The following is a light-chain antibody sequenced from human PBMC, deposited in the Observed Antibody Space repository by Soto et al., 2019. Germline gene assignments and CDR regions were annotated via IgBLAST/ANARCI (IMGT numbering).Light chain of an antibody. CDR3: TSFATNRFYV. CDR1: SSDVGSYNL. V-gene: IGLV2-14*02. Sequence: QSVLTQPASVSGSPGQSITISCTGTSSDVGSYNLVSWYQQHPGKAPKLMIYEGSKRPSGVSNRFSGSRSGNTASLTISRLQAEDEADYYCTSFATNRFYVFGPGTKLTVL. CDR2: EGS. J-gene: IGLJ1*01.